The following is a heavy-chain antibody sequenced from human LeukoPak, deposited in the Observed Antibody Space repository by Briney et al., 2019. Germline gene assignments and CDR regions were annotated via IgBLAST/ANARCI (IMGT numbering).Heavy chain of an antibody. Sequence: GGSLRLSCAASGFTFSSYELNWVRQSPGKGLEWISYISSSGSTLYYADSVKGRFTISRDDAKNSLYLQMNSLRAEDTAVYYCARDCSGGSCGPYAFDIWGQGTMVTVSS. D-gene: IGHD2-15*01. V-gene: IGHV3-48*03. J-gene: IGHJ3*02. CDR1: GFTFSSYE. CDR3: ARDCSGGSCGPYAFDI. CDR2: ISSSGSTL.